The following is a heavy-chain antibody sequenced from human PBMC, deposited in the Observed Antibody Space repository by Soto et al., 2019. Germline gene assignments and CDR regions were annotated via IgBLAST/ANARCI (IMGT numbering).Heavy chain of an antibody. CDR1: GYSISSGYH. V-gene: IGHV4-38-2*02. CDR3: ARQDRVVAEGRWFDP. D-gene: IGHD2-15*01. J-gene: IGHJ5*02. Sequence: TLETLSLTCTVSGYSISSGYHWAWIRQPPGKGLEWLGSVHYSGNTYYNPSLKSRLTISVDKSKNQFSLNLSSVTAADTAVYYCARQDRVVAEGRWFDPWGQGTLVTVSS. CDR2: VHYSGNT.